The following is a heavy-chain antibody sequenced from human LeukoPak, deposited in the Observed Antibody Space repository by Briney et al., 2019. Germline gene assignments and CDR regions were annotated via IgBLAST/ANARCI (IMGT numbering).Heavy chain of an antibody. CDR2: IKFDGSEI. V-gene: IGHV3-7*01. J-gene: IGHJ4*02. D-gene: IGHD3-10*01. Sequence: GGSLRLSCAASGFSFSSYWMTWLRQAPGKGLEWVANIKFDGSEIYYVDSVKGRFTISRDDPKNSLYLQMNGLRGEDTAVYYCAKYGLGTHTSFEYWGQGTLVTVSS. CDR3: AKYGLGTHTSFEY. CDR1: GFSFSSYW.